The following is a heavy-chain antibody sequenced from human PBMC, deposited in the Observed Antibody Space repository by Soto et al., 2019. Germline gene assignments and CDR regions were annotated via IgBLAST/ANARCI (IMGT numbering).Heavy chain of an antibody. CDR3: ARDNRPGPYYYYGMDV. D-gene: IGHD3-10*01. CDR1: GGTFSSYA. Sequence: SVKVSCKASGGTFSSYAISWVRQAPGQGLEWMGGIIPIFGTANYAQKFQGRVTITADESTSTAYMELSSLRSEDTAVYYCARDNRPGPYYYYGMDVWGQGSTVTVSS. CDR2: IIPIFGTA. J-gene: IGHJ6*02. V-gene: IGHV1-69*13.